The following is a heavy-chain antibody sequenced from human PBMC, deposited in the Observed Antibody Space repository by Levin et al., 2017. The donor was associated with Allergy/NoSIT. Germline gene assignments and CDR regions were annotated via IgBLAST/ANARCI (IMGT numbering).Heavy chain of an antibody. J-gene: IGHJ4*02. CDR3: ARYLQLWLFDY. V-gene: IGHV3-11*01. CDR1: GFPFSDYY. D-gene: IGHD5-18*01. CDR2: ISSSGSTI. Sequence: LSLPCAASGFPFSDYYMSWIRQAPGKGLEWVSYISSSGSTIYYADSVKGRFTISRDNAKNSLYLQMNSLRAEDTAVYYCARYLQLWLFDYWGQGTLVTVSS.